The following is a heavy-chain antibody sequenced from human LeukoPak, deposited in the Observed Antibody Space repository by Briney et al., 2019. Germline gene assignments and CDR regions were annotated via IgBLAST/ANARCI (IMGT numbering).Heavy chain of an antibody. J-gene: IGHJ4*02. CDR3: ARAAFGVVPYYFDY. CDR2: ISSSSSYI. V-gene: IGHV3-21*01. CDR1: GFTFSSYS. D-gene: IGHD3-3*01. Sequence: GGSLRLSCAASGFTFSSYSMNWVRQAPGKGLEWVSSISSSSSYIYYADSVKGRFTISRDNAENSLYLQMNSLRAEDTAVYYCARAAFGVVPYYFDYWGQGTLVTVSS.